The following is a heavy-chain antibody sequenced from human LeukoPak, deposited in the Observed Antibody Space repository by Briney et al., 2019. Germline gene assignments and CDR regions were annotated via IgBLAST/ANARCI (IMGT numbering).Heavy chain of an antibody. J-gene: IGHJ4*02. CDR1: GGTFSSYT. V-gene: IGHV1-69*13. Sequence: SVKVSCKASGGTFSSYTISWVRQAPGQGLEWMGGIIPIFGTANYAQKFQGRVTITADESTSTAYMELSSLRSEDTAVYYCARGGIAVAGRGALDYWGQGTLVTVSS. CDR3: ARGGIAVAGRGALDY. D-gene: IGHD6-19*01. CDR2: IIPIFGTA.